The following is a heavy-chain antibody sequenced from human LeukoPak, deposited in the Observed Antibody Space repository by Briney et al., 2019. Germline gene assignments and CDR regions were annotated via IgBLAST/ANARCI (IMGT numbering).Heavy chain of an antibody. CDR1: GGSISSCY. Sequence: PSETLSLTCTVSGGSISSCYWSWIRQPPGKGLEWIGYIYYSGSTNYNPSLKSRVTISVDTSKNQFSLKLSSVTAADTAVYYCARSGYYYDSSGYGRDAFDIWGQGTMVTVSS. D-gene: IGHD3-22*01. CDR3: ARSGYYYDSSGYGRDAFDI. V-gene: IGHV4-59*08. J-gene: IGHJ3*02. CDR2: IYYSGST.